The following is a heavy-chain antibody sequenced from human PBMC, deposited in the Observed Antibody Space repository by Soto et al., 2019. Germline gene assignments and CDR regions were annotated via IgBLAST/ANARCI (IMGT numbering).Heavy chain of an antibody. D-gene: IGHD1-26*01. V-gene: IGHV3-23*01. J-gene: IGHJ2*01. Sequence: KGLEWVSAISGSGGSTYYADSVKGRFTISRDNSKNTLYLQMNSLRAEDTAVFFFQAEDGIRATVPVSAFLLNRSSDL. CDR3: QAEDGIRATVPVSAFLLNRSSDL. CDR2: ISGSGGST.